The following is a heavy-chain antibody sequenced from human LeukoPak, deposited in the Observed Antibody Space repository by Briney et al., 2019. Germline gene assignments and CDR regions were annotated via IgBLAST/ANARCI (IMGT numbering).Heavy chain of an antibody. CDR3: ARDSGNYLDAFDI. D-gene: IGHD1-26*01. J-gene: IGHJ3*02. Sequence: GGSLRLSCAGSGFTFSRHSMNWVRQAPGKGLEWVSSISTSSSYIYYADSVKDRSTISRDNARNSLFLQMNSLRAEDTAVYYCARDSGNYLDAFDIWGQGTMVTVSS. V-gene: IGHV3-21*01. CDR2: ISTSSSYI. CDR1: GFTFSRHS.